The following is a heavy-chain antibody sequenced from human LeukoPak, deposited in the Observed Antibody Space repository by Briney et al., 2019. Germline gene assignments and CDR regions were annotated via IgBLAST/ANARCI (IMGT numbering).Heavy chain of an antibody. CDR1: GFTFSSYG. CDR2: ISYDGSNK. D-gene: IGHD3-3*01. V-gene: IGHV3-30*18. J-gene: IGHJ4*02. CDR3: AKGYDFWSGYYWLVFDY. Sequence: GGSLRLSCAASGFTFSSYGMHWARQAPGKGLEWVAVISYDGSNKYYADSVKGRFTISRDNSKNTLYLQMNSLRAEDTAVYYCAKGYDFWSGYYWLVFDYWGQGTLVTVSS.